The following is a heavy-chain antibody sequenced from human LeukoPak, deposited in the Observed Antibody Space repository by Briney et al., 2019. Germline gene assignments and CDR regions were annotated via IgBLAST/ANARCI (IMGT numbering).Heavy chain of an antibody. J-gene: IGHJ6*03. D-gene: IGHD2-2*01. V-gene: IGHV4-34*01. CDR3: AARGYIVVVPAAKGGGPDNYYYYMDV. CDR2: INHSGST. Sequence: KPSETLSLTCTVSGGSISSYYWTWIRQSPGKGLEWIGEINHSGSTNYNASLKSRVTISVDTSKNQFSLKLSSVTAADTAVYYCAARGYIVVVPAAKGGGPDNYYYYMDVWGKGTTVTISS. CDR1: GGSISSYY.